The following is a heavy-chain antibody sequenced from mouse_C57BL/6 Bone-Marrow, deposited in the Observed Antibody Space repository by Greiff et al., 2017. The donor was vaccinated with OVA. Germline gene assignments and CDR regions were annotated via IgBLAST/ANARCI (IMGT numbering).Heavy chain of an antibody. CDR2: ISDGGSYT. Sequence: EVMLVESGGGLVKPGGSLKLSCAASGFTFSSYAMSWVRQTPEKRLEWVATISDGGSYTYYPDNVKGRFTISRDNAKNNLYLQMSHLKSEDTAMYYCASSGGRYYFDYGGQGTTLTVSS. J-gene: IGHJ2*01. CDR3: ASSGGRYYFDY. V-gene: IGHV5-4*03. CDR1: GFTFSSYA. D-gene: IGHD3-1*01.